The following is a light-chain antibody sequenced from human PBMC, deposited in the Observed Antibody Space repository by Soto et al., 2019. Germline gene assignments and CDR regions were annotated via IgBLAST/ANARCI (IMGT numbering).Light chain of an antibody. V-gene: IGKV3-15*01. CDR3: QQYNNWPLT. CDR2: GAS. J-gene: IGKJ4*01. CDR1: QSVSTN. Sequence: EIVMTQSPVTLSVSPGERATLSCRASQSVSTNLAWYQQKPGQATRLLIYGASTRATDIPARFSGSGSGTEFTLTISSLQSEDFAVYYCQQYNNWPLTFGGGTKVEIK.